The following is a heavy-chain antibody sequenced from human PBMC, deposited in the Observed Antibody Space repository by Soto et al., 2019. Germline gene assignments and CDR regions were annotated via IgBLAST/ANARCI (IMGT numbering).Heavy chain of an antibody. J-gene: IGHJ6*02. Sequence: QVQLVESGGGVVQPGRSLRLSCAASGFTFSSYGMHWVRQAPGKGLEWVAVISYDGSNKYYADSVKGRFTISRDNSKNTLYLQMNSLRAEDTAVYYCAKDKQQLGDRDYYYGMDVWGQGTTVTVSS. V-gene: IGHV3-30*18. CDR2: ISYDGSNK. CDR1: GFTFSSYG. D-gene: IGHD6-13*01. CDR3: AKDKQQLGDRDYYYGMDV.